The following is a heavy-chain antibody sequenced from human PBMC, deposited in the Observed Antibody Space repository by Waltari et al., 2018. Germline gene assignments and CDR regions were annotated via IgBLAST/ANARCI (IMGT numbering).Heavy chain of an antibody. J-gene: IGHJ5*02. CDR1: GGSISSYY. D-gene: IGHD3-3*01. V-gene: IGHV4-4*07. CDR2: IYTSGST. Sequence: QVQLQESGPGLVKPSETLSLTCTVPGGSISSYYWSWNRQPAGKGLGWIGRIYTSGSTNYNPSLKSRVTMSVDTSKNQFSLKLSSVTAADTAVYYCARDRTYYDFWSGYYNGGEFDPWGQGTLVTVSS. CDR3: ARDRTYYDFWSGYYNGGEFDP.